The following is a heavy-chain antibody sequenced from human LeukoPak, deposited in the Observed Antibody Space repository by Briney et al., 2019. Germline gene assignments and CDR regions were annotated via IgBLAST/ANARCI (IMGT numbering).Heavy chain of an antibody. CDR1: GFTFSNSA. D-gene: IGHD1-26*01. J-gene: IGHJ4*02. CDR3: AKAGRASIVGAITGGDY. Sequence: GGSLRLSCAGSGFTFSNSAMTWVRQAPGKGPEWVSSISGSGGSTYYADSVKGRFTISRDNSKNTLYLQMNSLRAEDTAVYYCAKAGRASIVGAITGGDYWGQGTLVTVSS. CDR2: ISGSGGST. V-gene: IGHV3-23*01.